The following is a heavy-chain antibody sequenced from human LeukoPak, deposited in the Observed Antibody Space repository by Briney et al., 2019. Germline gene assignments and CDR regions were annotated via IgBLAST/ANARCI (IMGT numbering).Heavy chain of an antibody. V-gene: IGHV4-39*01. CDR2: TDYSGST. Sequence: PSETLSLTCTVSGGSISSSSYYWGWIRQPPGKGLEWIGSTDYSGSTYYKPSLKSRITMSVDTSKNQVSLKLSSVTAADTAVYYCARHGGVNMMADFWGQGTLVTVSS. D-gene: IGHD3-3*01. CDR1: GGSISSSSYY. J-gene: IGHJ4*02. CDR3: ARHGGVNMMADF.